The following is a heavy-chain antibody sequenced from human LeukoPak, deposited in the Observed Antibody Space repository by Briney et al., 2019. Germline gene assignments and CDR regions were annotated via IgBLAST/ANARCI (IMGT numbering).Heavy chain of an antibody. CDR2: INPNSGGT. CDR3: ARKERGDTYYYDSSGHADH. D-gene: IGHD3-22*01. V-gene: IGHV1-2*06. CDR1: GYTFTGYY. J-gene: IGHJ4*02. Sequence: ASVKVSCKASGYTFTGYYMHWVRQAPGQGLEWMGRINPNSGGTNYAQKFQGRVTMTRDTSISTAYMELSRLRSDDTAVYYCARKERGDTYYYDSSGHADHWGQGTLVTVSS.